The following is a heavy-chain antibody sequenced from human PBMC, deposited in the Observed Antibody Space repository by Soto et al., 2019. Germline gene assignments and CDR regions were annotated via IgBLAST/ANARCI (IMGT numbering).Heavy chain of an antibody. Sequence: GGSLRLSCAASGFTVSSNYMSWVRQAPGKGLEWVSVIYSGGSTYYADSVKGRFTISSDNSKNTLYLQMNSLRAEDTAVYYCARAQNYDFWSGYYIPWGQGTLVTVSS. V-gene: IGHV3-66*01. CDR2: IYSGGST. CDR3: ARAQNYDFWSGYYIP. CDR1: GFTVSSNY. J-gene: IGHJ5*02. D-gene: IGHD3-3*01.